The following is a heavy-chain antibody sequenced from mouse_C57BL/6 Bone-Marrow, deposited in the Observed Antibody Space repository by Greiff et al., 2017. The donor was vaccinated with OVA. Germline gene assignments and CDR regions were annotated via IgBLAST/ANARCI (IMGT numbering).Heavy chain of an antibody. J-gene: IGHJ4*01. Sequence: EVMLVESGGGLVQPGGSLKLSCAASGFTFSDYGMAWVRQAPRKGPEWVAFISNLAYSIYYADTVTGRFTISRENAKNTLYLEMSSLRSEDTAMYYCARQQYGSRAMDYWGQGTSVTVSS. V-gene: IGHV5-15*01. CDR3: ARQQYGSRAMDY. CDR1: GFTFSDYG. CDR2: ISNLAYSI. D-gene: IGHD1-1*01.